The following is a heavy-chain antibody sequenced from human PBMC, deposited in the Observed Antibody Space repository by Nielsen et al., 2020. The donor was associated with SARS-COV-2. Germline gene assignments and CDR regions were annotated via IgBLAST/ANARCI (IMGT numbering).Heavy chain of an antibody. D-gene: IGHD2-2*02. CDR1: GGSLSGSY. V-gene: IGHV4-59*01. Sequence: SETLSLTCAVYGGSLSGSYWSWIRQPPGKGLEWIGYIDYSGNTNFSPTLKSRVTISVDTSKNQFSLKLSSVTAADTAVYYCARVGLGDCSSTSCYSAFDIWGQGTMVTVSS. CDR3: ARVGLGDCSSTSCYSAFDI. CDR2: IDYSGNT. J-gene: IGHJ3*02.